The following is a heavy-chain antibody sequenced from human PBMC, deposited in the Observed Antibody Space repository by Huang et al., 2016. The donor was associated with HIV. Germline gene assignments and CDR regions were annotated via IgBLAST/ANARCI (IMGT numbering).Heavy chain of an antibody. V-gene: IGHV4-30-4*08. D-gene: IGHD3-16*01. CDR1: GGSISNGVYY. CDR3: ARSIMITSGGLHFDF. Sequence: VQLQESGPGLVKPSQTLSLACSVSGGSISNGVYYWNWIRQPPGKGLEWIGYISYTGTTSYNPSCKSRLTISKDTSKNQFSRTLASVTAADTAMYYCARSIMITSGGLHFDFWGQGTLGTVSS. J-gene: IGHJ4*02. CDR2: ISYTGTT.